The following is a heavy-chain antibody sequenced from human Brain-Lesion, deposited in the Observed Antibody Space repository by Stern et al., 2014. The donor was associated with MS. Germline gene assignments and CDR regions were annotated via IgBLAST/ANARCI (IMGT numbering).Heavy chain of an antibody. CDR3: AKDGPALVTNWFDP. Sequence: VQLVQSGSEVKKPGSSVQVSCKASGGTFCTYPITWLRQAPGQGLEWMGRINPIFGSTNYSQKSQGRVTITADRSTTTVYMKLSSLKSGDAAVYYCAKDGPALVTNWFDPWGRGTLVTVSS. D-gene: IGHD5-18*01. V-gene: IGHV1-69*06. CDR2: INPIFGST. CDR1: GGTFCTYP. J-gene: IGHJ5*02.